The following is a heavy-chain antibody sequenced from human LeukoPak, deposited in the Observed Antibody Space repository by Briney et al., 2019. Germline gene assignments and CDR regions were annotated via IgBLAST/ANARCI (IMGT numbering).Heavy chain of an antibody. V-gene: IGHV3-23*01. Sequence: GGSLRLSCAASGFTFSSYAMSWVRQAPGKGLEWVSAISGSGGCTYYADSVKGRFTISRDNSKNTLYLQMNSLRAEDTAVYYCAKDEMLRGVPSSWGQGTLVTVSS. D-gene: IGHD2-15*01. CDR3: AKDEMLRGVPSS. CDR1: GFTFSSYA. CDR2: ISGSGGCT. J-gene: IGHJ4*02.